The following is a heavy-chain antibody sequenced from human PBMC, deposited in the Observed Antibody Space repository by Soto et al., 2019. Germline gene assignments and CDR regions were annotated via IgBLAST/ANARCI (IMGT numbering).Heavy chain of an antibody. J-gene: IGHJ4*02. CDR1: GYSFSTCA. D-gene: IGHD4-4*01. V-gene: IGHV1-3*01. CDR2: INAGNGDT. Sequence: GAPVKVSCKACGYSFSTCARHWVRQAPGQRLEWMGWINAGNGDTKYSEKFQGRVTITGRTSASTAYMDLSSLRSEDTAVYYCATQGRTTTEFDFWGQGTLVTVSS. CDR3: ATQGRTTTEFDF.